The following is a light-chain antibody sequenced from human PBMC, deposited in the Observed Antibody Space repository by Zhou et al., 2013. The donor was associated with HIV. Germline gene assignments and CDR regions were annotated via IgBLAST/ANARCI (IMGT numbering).Light chain of an antibody. Sequence: EIVLTQSPGTLSLSPGERATLSCRASQSVSSSYLAWYQQKPGQAPRLLIYGASSRATGIPDRFSGSGSGTEFTLTISSLQPEDSATYYCLQHNSYPLTFGGGTKVEI. CDR1: QSVSSSY. CDR3: LQHNSYPLT. V-gene: IGKV3-20*01. CDR2: GAS. J-gene: IGKJ4*01.